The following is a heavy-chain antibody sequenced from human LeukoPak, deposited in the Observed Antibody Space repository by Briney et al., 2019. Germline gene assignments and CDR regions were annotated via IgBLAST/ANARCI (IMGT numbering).Heavy chain of an antibody. J-gene: IGHJ6*02. Sequence: PGGSLRLSCAASGFTFSRYWMSWVRQAPGKGLEWVANIKQDGNEKYYVDSVRGRFTISRDNAKNSLYLQMNSLRAEDTALYYCASSGYYLDGGYYYYGMDVWGQGTLVTVSS. CDR3: ASSGYYLDGGYYYYGMDV. V-gene: IGHV3-7*01. CDR1: GFTFSRYW. CDR2: IKQDGNEK. D-gene: IGHD3-22*01.